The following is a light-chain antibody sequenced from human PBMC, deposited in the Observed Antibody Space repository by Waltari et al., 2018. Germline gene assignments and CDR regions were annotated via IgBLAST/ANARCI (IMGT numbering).Light chain of an antibody. J-gene: IGKJ4*01. V-gene: IGKV3-11*01. Sequence: EIVLTQSPATLSLSPGDTATVSCRASQSVYTYLAWYQHKPGQLPRLLIYDASKRATGVPARFSGSGSGADFTLIISSLEPEDFAVYYCHQRSNWPLTFGGGTKVDIK. CDR1: QSVYTY. CDR2: DAS. CDR3: HQRSNWPLT.